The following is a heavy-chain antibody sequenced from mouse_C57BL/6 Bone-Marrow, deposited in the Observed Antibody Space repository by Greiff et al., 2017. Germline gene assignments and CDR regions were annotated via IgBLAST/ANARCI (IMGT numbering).Heavy chain of an antibody. J-gene: IGHJ1*03. CDR2: IHPNGGST. CDR1: GYTFTSYW. CDR3: ARFAYPWYFDV. Sequence: VQLQQPVAELVKPGASVKLSCKASGYTFTSYWMHWVKQRPGQGLEWIGMIHPNGGSTNYNEKFKSKATLTVDKSSSTAYMQLSSLTSEDSAVYYCARFAYPWYFDVWGTGTTVTVSS. V-gene: IGHV1-64*01.